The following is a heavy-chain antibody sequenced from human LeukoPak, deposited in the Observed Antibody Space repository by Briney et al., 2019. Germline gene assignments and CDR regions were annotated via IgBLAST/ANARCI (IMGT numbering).Heavy chain of an antibody. CDR2: ISAYNGNT. V-gene: IGHV1-18*01. D-gene: IGHD2-2*02. Sequence: GASVKVSCKASGYTFTSYGISWVRQAPGQGLEWMGWISAYNGNTNYAQKLQGRVTMTTDTSTSTAYMELRSLRSEDTAVYYCARDRPGRYCSNTSCYTASPFDPWGQGTLVIVSS. CDR3: ARDRPGRYCSNTSCYTASPFDP. CDR1: GYTFTSYG. J-gene: IGHJ5*02.